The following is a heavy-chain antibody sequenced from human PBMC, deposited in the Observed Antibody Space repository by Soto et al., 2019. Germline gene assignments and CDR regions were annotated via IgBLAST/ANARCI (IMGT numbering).Heavy chain of an antibody. CDR2: INAGNGNT. V-gene: IGHV1-3*01. CDR3: ARDPNYRPFDY. Sequence: QVQLVESGAEVKKPGASVRVSCKASGYTFTSYAMHWVRQAPGQRLEWMGWINAGNGNTKYSQKFQGRVTITRDTSASTAYMELSSLRSEDTAVYYCARDPNYRPFDYWGQGTLVTVSS. D-gene: IGHD3-10*01. J-gene: IGHJ4*02. CDR1: GYTFTSYA.